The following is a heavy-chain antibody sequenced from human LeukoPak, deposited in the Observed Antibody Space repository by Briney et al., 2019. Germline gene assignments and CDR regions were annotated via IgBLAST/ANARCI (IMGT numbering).Heavy chain of an antibody. D-gene: IGHD5-18*01. V-gene: IGHV3-23*01. Sequence: GGSLRLSCAASGFTFSSYGMSWVRQAPGKGLEWVSAISGSGGSTYYADSVKGGFTISRENSKNRLYLQRNSRRAEDTPVYYCAKPTVGGVQLWSLFDYWGQGTLVTVSS. CDR2: ISGSGGST. CDR3: AKPTVGGVQLWSLFDY. J-gene: IGHJ4*02. CDR1: GFTFSSYG.